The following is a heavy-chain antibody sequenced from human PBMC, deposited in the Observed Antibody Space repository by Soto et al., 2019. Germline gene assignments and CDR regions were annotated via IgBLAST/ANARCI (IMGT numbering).Heavy chain of an antibody. V-gene: IGHV1-18*01. J-gene: IGHJ6*02. CDR1: GYTFTSYG. Sequence: QVQLVQSGAEVKKPGASVKVSCKASGYTFTSYGISWVRQAPGQGLEWMGWISAYNGNTNYAQKLQGRVTMTTDTSTSTAYMELGSRRSDDTAVYYCARDGYSYGSAQSVGGMDVWGQGTTVTDS. CDR3: ARDGYSYGSAQSVGGMDV. CDR2: ISAYNGNT. D-gene: IGHD3-10*01.